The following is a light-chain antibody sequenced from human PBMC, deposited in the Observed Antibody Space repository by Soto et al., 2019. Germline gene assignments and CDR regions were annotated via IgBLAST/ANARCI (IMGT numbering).Light chain of an antibody. CDR3: QQYNYWPT. V-gene: IGKV3-15*01. CDR2: GAS. Sequence: EIVMTQSPATLSVSPGERATLSCRASQSVNSNLAWYQQKPGQAPRLLIYGASTRATGIPARFSGSGSGTEFTFTISSLQSEDFAVYYCQQYNYWPTFGPGTKVDIK. CDR1: QSVNSN. J-gene: IGKJ3*01.